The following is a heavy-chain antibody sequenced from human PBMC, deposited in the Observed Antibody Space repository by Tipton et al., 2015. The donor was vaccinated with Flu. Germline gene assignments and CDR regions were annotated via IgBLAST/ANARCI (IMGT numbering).Heavy chain of an antibody. CDR2: IIPIFGTA. CDR3: AREARGLHLWYGSGRFDP. V-gene: IGHV1-69*01. D-gene: IGHD3-10*01. J-gene: IGHJ5*02. Sequence: QVQLVQSGAEVKKPGSSVKVSCKASGGTFSSYAISWVRQAPGQGLEWMGGIIPIFGTANYAQKFQGRVTITADESTGTAYMELSSLRSEDTAVYYCAREARGLHLWYGSGRFDPWGQGTLVTVSS. CDR1: GGTFSSYA.